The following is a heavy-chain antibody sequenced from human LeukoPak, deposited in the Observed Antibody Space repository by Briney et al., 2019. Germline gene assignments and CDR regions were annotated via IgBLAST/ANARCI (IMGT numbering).Heavy chain of an antibody. CDR1: GGSISSYY. J-gene: IGHJ4*02. V-gene: IGHV4-59*01. CDR2: IYYSGST. CDR3: ARDGDSSSLDY. Sequence: SETLSLTCTVSGGSISSYYWSWIRQPPGKGLEWIGYIYYSGSTNYNPSLKSRVTISVDTSKNQFSLKLSSVTAVDTAVYYCARDGDSSSLDYWGQGTLVTVSS. D-gene: IGHD6-13*01.